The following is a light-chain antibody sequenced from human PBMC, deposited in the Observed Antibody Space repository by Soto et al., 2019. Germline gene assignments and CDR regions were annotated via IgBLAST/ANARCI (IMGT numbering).Light chain of an antibody. J-gene: IGLJ1*01. CDR2: AVS. CDR3: ISYTDRQSYL. CDR1: SSDIGSYDH. Sequence: QSVLTQPASLSGSPGQSITISCSGTSSDIGSYDHVAWYQQFPGKSPKLIIYAVSDRPSGVSDRFSCSKSGISASLTISGLQTEDEADYYCISYTDRQSYLFGTGTKVTVL. V-gene: IGLV2-14*03.